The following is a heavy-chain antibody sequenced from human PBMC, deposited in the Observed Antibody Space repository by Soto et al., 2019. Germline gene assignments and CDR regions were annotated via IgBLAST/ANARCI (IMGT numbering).Heavy chain of an antibody. CDR1: GFTFSSHS. J-gene: IGHJ4*02. CDR2: ISYDGSIK. D-gene: IGHD3-10*01. V-gene: IGHV3-30-3*01. CDR3: AREWSTSGDLDY. Sequence: QVQLVESGGGVVQPGRSLRLSCAASGFTFSSHSIQWVRQAPGKGLEWVAVISYDGSIKYYADSVKGRFTISRDNSKNTAYLQMNSLRAEDTAVFYCAREWSTSGDLDYWGQGTLVIVPP.